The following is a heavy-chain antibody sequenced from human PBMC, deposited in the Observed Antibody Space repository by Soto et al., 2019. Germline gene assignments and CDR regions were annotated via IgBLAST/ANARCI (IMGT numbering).Heavy chain of an antibody. D-gene: IGHD3-3*01. CDR1: GGSITSSSYY. V-gene: IGHV4-39*02. CDR2: IYYSGST. CDR3: ARMGVVIRPIFNS. Sequence: SETLSLTCTVSGGSITSSSYYWGLIRQPPGKGLEWIATIYYSGSTFYNPSLKSRVTISADMSKNNFSLKVKSVTAADTAVYYCARMGVVIRPIFNSWGQGTLVTVSS. J-gene: IGHJ5*02.